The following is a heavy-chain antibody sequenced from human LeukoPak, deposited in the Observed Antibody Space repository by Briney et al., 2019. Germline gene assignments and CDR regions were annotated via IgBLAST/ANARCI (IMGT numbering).Heavy chain of an antibody. CDR1: GYTFTSYG. CDR3: AREGYCSSTSCYAPRMYYYYGMDV. D-gene: IGHD2-2*01. Sequence: GASGKVSCKASGYTFTSYGISWVRQAPGQGLEWMGWISAYNGNTNYAQKLQGRVTMTTDTSTSTAYMELRSLRSDDTAVYYCAREGYCSSTSCYAPRMYYYYGMDVWGQGTTVTVSS. V-gene: IGHV1-18*01. J-gene: IGHJ6*02. CDR2: ISAYNGNT.